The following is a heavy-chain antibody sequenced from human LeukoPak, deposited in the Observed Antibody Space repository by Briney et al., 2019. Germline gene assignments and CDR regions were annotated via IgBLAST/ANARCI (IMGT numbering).Heavy chain of an antibody. D-gene: IGHD6-13*01. Sequence: GASVKVSCKASGYTLTSYYMHWVRQAPGQGLEWMGIIIPSGGTTKYAQKFQGRVTVTRDTSTSTVYMELSSLRSEDTAVYYCARDGYSSSWDWGQGTLVTVSS. CDR3: ARDGYSSSWD. CDR1: GYTLTSYY. V-gene: IGHV1-46*01. J-gene: IGHJ4*02. CDR2: IIPSGGTT.